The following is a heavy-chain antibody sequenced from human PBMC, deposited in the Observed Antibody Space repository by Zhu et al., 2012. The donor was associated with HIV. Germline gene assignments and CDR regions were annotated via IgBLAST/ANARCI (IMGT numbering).Heavy chain of an antibody. CDR1: GYSVSSSNW. V-gene: IGHV4-28*01. J-gene: IGHJ6*03. CDR3: ARIREDILTGYYYYYMDV. Sequence: QVQLQESGPGLVKPSDTLSLTCAVSGYSVSSSNWWGWIRQPPGKGLEWIAYMSYSGSTYYNVSLKSRVTMSVDTSKNQFSLKLRSVTAVDTAVYYCARIREDILTGYYYYYMDVWGKGTNGHRLL. D-gene: IGHD3-9*01. CDR2: MSYSGST.